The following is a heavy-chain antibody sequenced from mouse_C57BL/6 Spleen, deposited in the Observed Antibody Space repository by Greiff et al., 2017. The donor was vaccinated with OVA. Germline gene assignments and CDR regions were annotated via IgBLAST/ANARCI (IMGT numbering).Heavy chain of an antibody. CDR1: GYTFTDYY. V-gene: IGHV1-26*01. CDR2: INPNNGGT. J-gene: IGHJ1*03. CDR3: ARGYVLYWYFDV. D-gene: IGHD2-2*01. Sequence: VQLQQSGPELVKPGASVKISCKASGYTFTDYYMNWVKQSHGKSLEWIGDINPNNGGTSYNQKFKGKATLTVDKSSSTAYMELRSLTSEDSAVYYCARGYVLYWYFDVWGTGTTVTVSS.